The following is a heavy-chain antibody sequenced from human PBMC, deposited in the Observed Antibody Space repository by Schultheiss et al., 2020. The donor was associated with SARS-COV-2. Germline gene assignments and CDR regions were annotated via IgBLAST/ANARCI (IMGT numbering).Heavy chain of an antibody. J-gene: IGHJ2*01. Sequence: SQTLSLTFAVYGGSFSGYYWSWIRQPPGKGLEWIGEINHSGSTKYNSSLKSRVTISVDTSKNQFSLKLSSVTAADTAVYYCARSKQQLGYWYFDLWGRGTLVTVSS. CDR2: INHSGST. V-gene: IGHV4-34*01. CDR1: GGSFSGYY. D-gene: IGHD6-13*01. CDR3: ARSKQQLGYWYFDL.